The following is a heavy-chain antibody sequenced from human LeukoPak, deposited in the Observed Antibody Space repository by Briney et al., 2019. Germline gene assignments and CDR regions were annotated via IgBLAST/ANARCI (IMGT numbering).Heavy chain of an antibody. CDR1: GFTVSSNY. CDR2: IYSGGCT. Sequence: GGSLRLSCAASGFTVSSNYMSWVRQAPGKGLEWVSVIYSGGCTYYADSVKGRFTISRDNSKNTLYLQMNSLRAEDTAVYYCARGAPYCSSTSCYVNWFDPWGQGTLVTVSS. V-gene: IGHV3-53*01. D-gene: IGHD2-2*01. J-gene: IGHJ5*02. CDR3: ARGAPYCSSTSCYVNWFDP.